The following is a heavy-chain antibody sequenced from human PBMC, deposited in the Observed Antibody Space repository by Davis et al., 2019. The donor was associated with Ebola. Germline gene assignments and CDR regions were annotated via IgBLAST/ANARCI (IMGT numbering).Heavy chain of an antibody. CDR3: AKDSSFSTSAYLSY. Sequence: SLKISCAASGFTFGDYAMHWVRQAPGKGLEWVSGISWNSGSIGYADSVKGRFTISRDNAKNSLYLQMNSLRAEDTALYYCAKDSSFSTSAYLSYWGQGTLVTVSS. CDR2: ISWNSGSI. J-gene: IGHJ4*02. CDR1: GFTFGDYA. D-gene: IGHD3-22*01. V-gene: IGHV3-9*01.